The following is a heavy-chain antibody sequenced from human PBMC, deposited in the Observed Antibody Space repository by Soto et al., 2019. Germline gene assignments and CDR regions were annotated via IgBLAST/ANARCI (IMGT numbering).Heavy chain of an antibody. CDR2: IYYSGST. Sequence: SETLSLTCTVSGGSISSSSYYWGWIRQPPGKGLEWIGSIYYSGSTYYNPSLKSRVTISVNTSKNQFSLKLSSVTAADTAVYYGARHISDIVVVVAATNFDYWGQGTLVTVSS. CDR1: GGSISSSSYY. V-gene: IGHV4-39*01. J-gene: IGHJ4*02. D-gene: IGHD2-15*01. CDR3: ARHISDIVVVVAATNFDY.